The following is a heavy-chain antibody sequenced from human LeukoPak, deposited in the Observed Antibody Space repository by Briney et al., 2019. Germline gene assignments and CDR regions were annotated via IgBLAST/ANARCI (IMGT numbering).Heavy chain of an antibody. J-gene: IGHJ6*02. CDR1: GYNFTNFW. CDR2: IYPGDSDT. Sequence: GESLKISCKGSGYNFTNFWIGWVRQMPGKGLEWMGIIYPGDSDTRYSPSFQGQVTISADKSISTAYLQWSSLKASDTAIYYCARGVVGANDYFYGMDVWGQGTTVTVSS. CDR3: ARGVVGANDYFYGMDV. V-gene: IGHV5-51*01. D-gene: IGHD1-26*01.